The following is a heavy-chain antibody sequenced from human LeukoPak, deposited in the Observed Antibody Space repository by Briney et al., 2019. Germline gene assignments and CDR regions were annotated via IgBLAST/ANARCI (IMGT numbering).Heavy chain of an antibody. D-gene: IGHD5-18*01. CDR2: IYTSGST. Sequence: SETLSLTCTVSGGSISRYYWSWIRQPPGKVLDWIGYIYTSGSTNYNLSLKSRGTISVDTPKNQFSLKLSSVRAADTAVYYCARRQCGYGCRGFDPWGQGTLVTVSS. CDR1: GGSISRYY. CDR3: ARRQCGYGCRGFDP. J-gene: IGHJ5*02. V-gene: IGHV4-4*09.